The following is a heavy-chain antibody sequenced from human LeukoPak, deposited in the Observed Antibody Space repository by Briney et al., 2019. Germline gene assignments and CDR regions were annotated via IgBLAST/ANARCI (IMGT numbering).Heavy chain of an antibody. J-gene: IGHJ4*02. CDR2: IYSGGST. V-gene: IGHV3-53*01. D-gene: IGHD6-19*01. CDR3: ARDRGIAVAGTLGYFDY. CDR1: GFTVSSNY. Sequence: GGSLRLSCAASGFTVSSNYMSWVRQAPGKGLEWVSVIYSGGSTSYADSVKGRFTISRDNSKNTLYLQMNSLRAEDTAVYYCARDRGIAVAGTLGYFDYWGQGTLVTVSS.